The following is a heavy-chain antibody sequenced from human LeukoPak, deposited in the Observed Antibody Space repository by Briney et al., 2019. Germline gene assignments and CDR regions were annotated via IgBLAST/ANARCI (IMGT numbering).Heavy chain of an antibody. J-gene: IGHJ4*02. Sequence: ASVKVSCKASGYTFTGYYIHWVRQAPGQGLEWMGWINPNSGGTNYAQKFQGRVTMTRDTSISTAYMELSRLRSDDTALYYCVRIYCSGGSCYSFDYRGQGTLVTVSS. CDR2: INPNSGGT. CDR3: VRIYCSGGSCYSFDY. D-gene: IGHD2-15*01. V-gene: IGHV1-2*02. CDR1: GYTFTGYY.